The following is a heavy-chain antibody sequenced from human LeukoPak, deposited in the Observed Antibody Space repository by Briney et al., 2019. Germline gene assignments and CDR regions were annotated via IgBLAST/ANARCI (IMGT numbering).Heavy chain of an antibody. D-gene: IGHD2-2*01. CDR3: ARLVPAAMYSSGFDY. V-gene: IGHV7-4-1*02. CDR1: GYTFTSYA. J-gene: IGHJ4*02. Sequence: ASVKVSCKASGYTFTSYAMNWVRQAPGQGLEWMGWINTNTGNPTYAQGFTGRFVFSLDTSVSTAYLQISSLKAEDTAVYYCARLVPAAMYSSGFDYWGQGTLVTVSS. CDR2: INTNTGNP.